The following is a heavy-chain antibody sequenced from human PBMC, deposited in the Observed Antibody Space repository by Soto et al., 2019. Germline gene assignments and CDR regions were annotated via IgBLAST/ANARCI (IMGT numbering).Heavy chain of an antibody. Sequence: PGGSLRLSCAASGFTFSSYAMHWVRQAPGKGLEYVSAISSNGGSTYYANSVKGRFTISRDNSRNTLYLQMGSLRAEDMAVYYCARGCSSTSCILWTRYYYYMDVWGKGTTVTVSS. CDR2: ISSNGGST. CDR1: GFTFSSYA. D-gene: IGHD2-2*01. J-gene: IGHJ6*03. V-gene: IGHV3-64*01. CDR3: ARGCSSTSCILWTRYYYYMDV.